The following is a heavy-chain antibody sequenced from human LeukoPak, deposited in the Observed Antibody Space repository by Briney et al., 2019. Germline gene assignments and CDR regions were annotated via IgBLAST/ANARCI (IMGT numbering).Heavy chain of an antibody. D-gene: IGHD6-13*01. Sequence: GGSLRLSCAVSGFTFNTYSMNWVRQAPGKGLEWVSYITSSSYTNYADSVKGRFTISRDNAKNSLYLHMNNLRAEDTAVYFCARDKSSSSRFDSWGQGTLVTVSS. CDR1: GFTFNTYS. CDR3: ARDKSSSSRFDS. V-gene: IGHV3-11*05. J-gene: IGHJ4*02. CDR2: ITSSSYT.